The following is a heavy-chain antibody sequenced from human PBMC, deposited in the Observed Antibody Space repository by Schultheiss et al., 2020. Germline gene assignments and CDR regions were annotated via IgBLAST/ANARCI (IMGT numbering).Heavy chain of an antibody. CDR3: ARDSGAYCGGDCYSSFDY. D-gene: IGHD2-21*02. J-gene: IGHJ4*02. Sequence: SVKVSCKASGGTFSSYAISWVRQAPGQGLEWMGGIIPIFGTANYAQKFQGRVTITADESTSTAYMELSSLRSEDTAVYYCARDSGAYCGGDCYSSFDYWGQGTLVTVSS. V-gene: IGHV1-69*13. CDR1: GGTFSSYA. CDR2: IIPIFGTA.